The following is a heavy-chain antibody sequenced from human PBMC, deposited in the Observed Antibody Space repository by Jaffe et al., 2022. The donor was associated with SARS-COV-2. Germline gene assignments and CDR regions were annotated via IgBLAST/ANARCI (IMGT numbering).Heavy chain of an antibody. CDR1: GFTFSSYA. D-gene: IGHD5-18*01. V-gene: IGHV3-23*04. CDR3: SRKDPAMDNLDY. CDR2: ISVSGGST. Sequence: EVQLVESGGGLVQPGGSLSLSCAASGFTFSSYAMSWVRQAPGKGLEWVSTISVSGGSTFYADSVKGRFTISRDNSKNTLYLQMDSLRAEDTAFYLCSRKDPAMDNLDYWGLGTLVTVSS. J-gene: IGHJ4*02.